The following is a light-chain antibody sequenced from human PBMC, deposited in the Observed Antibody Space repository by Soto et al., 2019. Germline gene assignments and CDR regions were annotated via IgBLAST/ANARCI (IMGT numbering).Light chain of an antibody. CDR2: DAS. J-gene: IGKJ4*01. CDR3: QQRSNWPLT. V-gene: IGKV3-11*01. CDR1: QSVNNY. Sequence: EVVLTQSPATLSLSPGERATLSCRASQSVNNYLAWYQHKPGQAPRLLIYDASNRATGIPARFGGSGSGTDFTITISSLEPEDFALYYCQQRSNWPLTFGGGTKVEIK.